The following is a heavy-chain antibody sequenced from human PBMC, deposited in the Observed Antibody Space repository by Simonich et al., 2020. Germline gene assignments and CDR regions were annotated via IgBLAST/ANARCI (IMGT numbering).Heavy chain of an antibody. CDR3: TRHLGIGAFDI. V-gene: IGHV3-49*04. CDR2: IRSKAYGGKT. Sequence: VQLVESGGGLLQPGRSLILSCPASVFTFGDYAMSWVRQVPGKGLEWVGFIRSKAYGGKTEYAASVKGRFTISRDDSKSIAYLQMNSLKTEDTAVYYCTRHLGIGAFDIWGQGTMVTVSS. CDR1: VFTFGDYA. J-gene: IGHJ3*02. D-gene: IGHD7-27*01.